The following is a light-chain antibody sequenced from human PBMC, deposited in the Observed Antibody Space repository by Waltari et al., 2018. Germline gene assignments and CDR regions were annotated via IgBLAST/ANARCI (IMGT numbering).Light chain of an antibody. CDR2: EVT. Sequence: QSALTQPASVSGSPGQSLTISCTGTSSDIGDYNFVSWYHQRPGTAPQLMIFEVTTRPSGVSNRFSGSKSGNTASLTISGLRADDEAHYYCSSYSTTNTIVFGTGTKVTV. J-gene: IGLJ1*01. CDR1: SSDIGDYNF. CDR3: SSYSTTNTIV. V-gene: IGLV2-14*01.